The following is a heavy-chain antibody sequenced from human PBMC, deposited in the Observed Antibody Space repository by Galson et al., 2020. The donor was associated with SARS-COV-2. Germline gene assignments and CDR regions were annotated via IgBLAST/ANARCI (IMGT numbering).Heavy chain of an antibody. CDR1: GFTFSSYG. CDR2: IWYDGSNK. V-gene: IGHV3-33*01. D-gene: IGHD5-12*01. CDR3: AREGVATTLTFDY. J-gene: IGHJ4*02. Sequence: GGSLRLSCAASGFTFSSYGMHWVRQAPGKGLELVAVIWYDGSNKYYADSVKGRFTISRDNSKNTMYLQMNSLRAEDTAVYYCAREGVATTLTFDYWGQGTMVTVSS.